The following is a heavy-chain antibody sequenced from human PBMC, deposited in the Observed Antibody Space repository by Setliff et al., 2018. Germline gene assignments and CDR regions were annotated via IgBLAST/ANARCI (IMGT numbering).Heavy chain of an antibody. CDR2: ISSHSNTI. CDR3: ARDVFCSGGSCDNWFDP. CDR1: GFTFDIYS. J-gene: IGHJ5*02. Sequence: GGSLRLSCAASGFTFDIYSMSWVRQAPGKGLEWVSYISSHSNTIWYADSVKGRFTISRDNVKNSLYLEMNSLGVEDTAVYYCARDVFCSGGSCDNWFDPWGQGTLVTVSS. V-gene: IGHV3-48*01. D-gene: IGHD2-15*01.